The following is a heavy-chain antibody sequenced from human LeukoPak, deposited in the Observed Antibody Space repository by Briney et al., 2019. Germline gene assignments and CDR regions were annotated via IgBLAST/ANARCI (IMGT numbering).Heavy chain of an antibody. Sequence: GESLKISCKGSGYSFTSYWIGWVRQMPGKGLEWMGIIYPGDSDTRYSPSFQGQVTISADKSISTAYLQWSSLKASDTAMYYCARSDYYDSSGYYLSLNSDYWGQGTLVTVSS. D-gene: IGHD3-22*01. V-gene: IGHV5-51*01. CDR2: IYPGDSDT. CDR3: ARSDYYDSSGYYLSLNSDY. CDR1: GYSFTSYW. J-gene: IGHJ4*02.